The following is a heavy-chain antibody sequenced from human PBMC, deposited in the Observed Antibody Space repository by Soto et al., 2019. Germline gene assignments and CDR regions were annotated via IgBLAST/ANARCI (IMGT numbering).Heavy chain of an antibody. CDR1: GFTFSSYA. J-gene: IGHJ4*02. V-gene: IGHV3-30-3*01. CDR3: ARSIVVVTALDY. D-gene: IGHD2-21*02. CDR2: ISYDGSNK. Sequence: CAASGFTFSSYAMHWVRQAPGKGLEWVAVISYDGSNKYYADSVKGRFTISRDNSKNTLYLQMNSLRAEDTAVYYCARSIVVVTALDYWGQGTLVTVSS.